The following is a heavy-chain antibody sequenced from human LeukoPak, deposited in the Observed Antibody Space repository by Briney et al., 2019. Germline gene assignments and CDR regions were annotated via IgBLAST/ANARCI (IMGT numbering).Heavy chain of an antibody. V-gene: IGHV1-8*01. CDR2: MNPNSGNT. Sequence: ASVKVSCKASGYTFTSYDINWVRQATGQGLEWMGWMNPNSGNTGYAQKFQGRVTMTRNTSISTAYMELSSLRSEDTAVYYCARVGYSYGTRARSYYYMDVWGKGTTVTVSS. D-gene: IGHD5-18*01. CDR3: ARVGYSYGTRARSYYYMDV. CDR1: GYTFTSYD. J-gene: IGHJ6*03.